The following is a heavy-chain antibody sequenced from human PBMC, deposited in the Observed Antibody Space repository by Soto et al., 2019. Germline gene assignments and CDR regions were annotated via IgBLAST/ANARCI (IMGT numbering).Heavy chain of an antibody. Sequence: PGESLKISCTGSGYSFTSYWIVWVRQVPGKGLEWMGIIYPGDSDTRYSPSFQGQVTISADKSISTAFLQWNSLKASDTAIYYCATRTADYYYYGLDVWGQGTTVTVS. CDR1: GYSFTSYW. J-gene: IGHJ6*02. CDR3: ATRTADYYYYGLDV. CDR2: IYPGDSDT. D-gene: IGHD1-1*01. V-gene: IGHV5-51*01.